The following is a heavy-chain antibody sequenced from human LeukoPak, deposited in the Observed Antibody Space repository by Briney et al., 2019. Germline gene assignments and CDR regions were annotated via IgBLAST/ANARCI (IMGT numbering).Heavy chain of an antibody. CDR1: GFTFSSYA. J-gene: IGHJ6*03. CDR2: LSYDGNNK. D-gene: IGHD1-1*01. Sequence: QSGGSLRLSCAASGFTFSSYAMHWVRQAPGKGLEWVAVLSYDGNNKYYADSVKGRFTISRDNSKNTLYLQMNSLRTEDTAVYYCASSTLGVYYYYYMDVWGKGTTVTVSS. V-gene: IGHV3-30-3*01. CDR3: ASSTLGVYYYYYMDV.